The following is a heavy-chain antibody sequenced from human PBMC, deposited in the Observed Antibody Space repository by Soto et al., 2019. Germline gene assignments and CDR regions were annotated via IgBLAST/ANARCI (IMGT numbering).Heavy chain of an antibody. J-gene: IGHJ4*02. CDR1: GGTFSSYA. V-gene: IGHV1-69*01. D-gene: IGHD6-13*01. Sequence: QVQLVQSGPEVKKPWSSVKVSCKASGGTFSSYAISWARQAPGQGLEWMGGIITIFGTANYPQTFQDRVTITADESTRNAYMELSSLTSVDTAVYYGAWWVSSSWYATVKFDYLGPGTLVPVSS. CDR2: IITIFGTA. CDR3: AWWVSSSWYATVKFDY.